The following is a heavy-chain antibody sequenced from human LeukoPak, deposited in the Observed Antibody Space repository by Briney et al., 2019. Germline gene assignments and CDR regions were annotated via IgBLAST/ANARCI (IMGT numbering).Heavy chain of an antibody. J-gene: IGHJ4*02. CDR2: MYYSGTI. Sequence: SETLSLTCTVSGGSISSYYWSWIRQPPGKGLEWIGYMYYSGTINYNPSLKSRVTISVDTSKNQFSLKLSSVTAADTAMYYCARAWATDYFDYWGQGTLVTVSS. CDR3: ARAWATDYFDY. CDR1: GGSISSYY. V-gene: IGHV4-59*01.